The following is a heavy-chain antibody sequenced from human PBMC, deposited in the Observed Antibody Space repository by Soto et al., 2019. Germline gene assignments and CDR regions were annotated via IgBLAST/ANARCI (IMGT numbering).Heavy chain of an antibody. D-gene: IGHD3-9*01. V-gene: IGHV4-34*01. CDR2: INHSGST. CDR3: ARARYYDWCFDL. Sequence: SETLSLTCAVYGGSFSGYYWSFIRQPPGKGLEWIVEINHSGSTNYNPSLKSRVTISVDTSKNQFYLTLTSVTAADTAVYFCARARYYDWCFDLWGRGTPVTVSS. CDR1: GGSFSGYY. J-gene: IGHJ4*02.